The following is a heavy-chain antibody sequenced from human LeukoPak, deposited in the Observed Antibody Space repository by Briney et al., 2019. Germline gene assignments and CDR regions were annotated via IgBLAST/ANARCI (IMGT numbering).Heavy chain of an antibody. J-gene: IGHJ4*02. CDR3: ARTARVKSLQQLVLNY. CDR2: INPNSGGT. Sequence: GASVKVSCKASGYTFTGYYMHWVRQAPGQGLEWMGWINPNSGGTNYAQKFQGRVTMTRDTSISTAYMELSRLRSDDTAVYYCARTARVKSLQQLVLNYWGQGTLVTVSS. V-gene: IGHV1-2*02. CDR1: GYTFTGYY. D-gene: IGHD6-6*01.